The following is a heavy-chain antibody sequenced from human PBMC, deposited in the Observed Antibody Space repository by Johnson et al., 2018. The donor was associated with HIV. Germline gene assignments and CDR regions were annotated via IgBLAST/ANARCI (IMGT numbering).Heavy chain of an antibody. CDR1: GFTFSRYA. V-gene: IGHV3-30*04. D-gene: IGHD1-14*01. CDR2: ISNDGSNK. Sequence: QVQLVESGGGVVQPGRSLRLSCAASGFTFSRYAMHWVRQAPGKGLEWVAVISNDGSNKYYADSVKGRFTISRDNSKNTLYLQMNSLRAEDTAVYYCARGVSPERQAGPDAFDIWGQGTMVTVSS. J-gene: IGHJ3*02. CDR3: ARGVSPERQAGPDAFDI.